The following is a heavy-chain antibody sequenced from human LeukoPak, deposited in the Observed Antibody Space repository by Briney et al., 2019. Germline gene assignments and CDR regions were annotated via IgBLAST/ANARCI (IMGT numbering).Heavy chain of an antibody. D-gene: IGHD3-22*01. CDR1: GFTFSSYS. V-gene: IGHV3-21*01. CDR2: ISSSGSYI. CDR3: ASEYYYDSSGYYYVSSYFDY. Sequence: GGSLRLSCAASGFTFSSYSMNWVRQAPGKGLGWVSSISSSGSYIYYADSVKGRFTISRDNAKNSLYLQMSSLRAEDTAAYYCASEYYYDSSGYYYVSSYFDYWGQGTLVTVSS. J-gene: IGHJ4*02.